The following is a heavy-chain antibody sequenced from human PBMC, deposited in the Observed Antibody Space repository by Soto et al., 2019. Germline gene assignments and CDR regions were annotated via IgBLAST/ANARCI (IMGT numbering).Heavy chain of an antibody. CDR1: GGSISSGGYY. D-gene: IGHD4-17*01. Sequence: QVQLQESGPGLVKPSQTLSLTCTVSGGSISSGGYYWSWIRQHPGKGLEWIGYIYYSGSTYYNPSLKSRVTISVDTSKNQSSLKLSSVTAADTAVYYCARDYGVLYGDPYWYFDLWGRGTLVTVSS. CDR3: ARDYGVLYGDPYWYFDL. J-gene: IGHJ2*01. V-gene: IGHV4-31*03. CDR2: IYYSGST.